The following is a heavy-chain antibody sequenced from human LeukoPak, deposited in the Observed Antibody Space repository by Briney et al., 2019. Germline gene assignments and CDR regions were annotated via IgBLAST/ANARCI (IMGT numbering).Heavy chain of an antibody. V-gene: IGHV4-39*01. D-gene: IGHD3-3*01. J-gene: IGHJ5*02. CDR2: IYYSGST. Sequence: SETLSLTCTVSVGSISSSRYYWGWIRQPPGKGLELLGSIYYSGSTYYNPSLKRRVTISVTTSKNRCSLKLRFVTSADQAVYYCARQDILEWFPGGRWRDPWGQGTLVSVSS. CDR1: VGSISSSRYY. CDR3: ARQDILEWFPGGRWRDP.